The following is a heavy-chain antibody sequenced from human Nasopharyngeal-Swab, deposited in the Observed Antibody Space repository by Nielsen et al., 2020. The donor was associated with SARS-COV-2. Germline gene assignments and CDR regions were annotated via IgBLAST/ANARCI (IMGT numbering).Heavy chain of an antibody. Sequence: RQAPGKGLEWIGEINHSGSTNYNPSLKSRATISVDTSKNQFSLKLSSVTAADTAVYYCARGLPMVRGVIRTSWFDPWGQGTLVTVSS. CDR2: INHSGST. J-gene: IGHJ5*02. D-gene: IGHD3-10*01. V-gene: IGHV4-34*01. CDR3: ARGLPMVRGVIRTSWFDP.